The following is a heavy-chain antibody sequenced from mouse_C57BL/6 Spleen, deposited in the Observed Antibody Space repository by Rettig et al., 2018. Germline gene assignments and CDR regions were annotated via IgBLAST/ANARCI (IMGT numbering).Heavy chain of an antibody. J-gene: IGHJ2*01. D-gene: IGHD1-1*01. Sequence: LAHIWWDDDKYYNPALKSRLTISKDTSKNQVFLKIANVDTADTATYYCARYGSRYFDYWGQGTTLTVSS. CDR2: IWWDDDK. V-gene: IGHV8-8*01. CDR3: ARYGSRYFDY.